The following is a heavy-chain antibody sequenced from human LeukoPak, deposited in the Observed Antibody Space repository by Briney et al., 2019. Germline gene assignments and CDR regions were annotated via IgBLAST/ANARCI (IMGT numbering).Heavy chain of an antibody. CDR3: AKSLGVRDYYYDSSGYYYFDN. D-gene: IGHD3-22*01. J-gene: IGHJ4*02. CDR1: GFTFSSYA. Sequence: GGSLRLSCAASGFTFSSYAMSWVRQAPGKGLEGVSAISGSGGSTYYADSVKGRFTISRDNSKNTLYLQMNSLRAEDTAVYYCAKSLGVRDYYYDSSGYYYFDNWGQGTLVTVSS. V-gene: IGHV3-23*01. CDR2: ISGSGGST.